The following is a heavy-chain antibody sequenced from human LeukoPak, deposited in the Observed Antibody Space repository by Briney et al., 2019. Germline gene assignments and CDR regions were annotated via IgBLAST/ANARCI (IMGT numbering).Heavy chain of an antibody. V-gene: IGHV4-4*07. D-gene: IGHD6-13*01. CDR1: GGSLSSYY. Sequence: PSETLSLTCTVSGGSLSSYYWSWIRQPAGKGLEWIGRIYTSGSTNYNPSLKSRVTMSVDTSKNQFSLKLSSVTAADTAVYYCAREFRIAAAVWFDPWGQGTLVTVSS. CDR3: AREFRIAAAVWFDP. J-gene: IGHJ5*02. CDR2: IYTSGST.